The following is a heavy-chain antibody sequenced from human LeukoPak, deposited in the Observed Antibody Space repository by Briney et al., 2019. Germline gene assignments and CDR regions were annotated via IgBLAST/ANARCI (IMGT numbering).Heavy chain of an antibody. J-gene: IGHJ6*02. Sequence: PSETLSLTCTVSGGSISSYDWSWIRQPPGQGLEWIGYIDYSGSTKYNPSLKSRVTISVDTSKNQFSLKLSSVTAADTAVYYCARLTTTSSYYGMDVWGQGTTVTVSS. CDR3: ARLTTTSSYYGMDV. CDR1: GGSISSYD. D-gene: IGHD4-17*01. CDR2: IDYSGST. V-gene: IGHV4-59*08.